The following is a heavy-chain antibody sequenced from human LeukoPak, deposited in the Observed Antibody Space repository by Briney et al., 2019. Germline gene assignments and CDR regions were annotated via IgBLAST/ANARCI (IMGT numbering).Heavy chain of an antibody. V-gene: IGHV3-30-3*01. CDR3: AREMAADVSDPDPSFDY. Sequence: PGRSLRLSCAASGFIFSDYIIHWVRQAPGKGLEWVAVISYDGSSQYYADSVKGRFTISRDNSKNTLFLQMNSLSGEDTALYYCAREMAADVSDPDPSFDYWGQGTLVTVSS. CDR2: ISYDGSSQ. D-gene: IGHD6-13*01. CDR1: GFIFSDYI. J-gene: IGHJ4*02.